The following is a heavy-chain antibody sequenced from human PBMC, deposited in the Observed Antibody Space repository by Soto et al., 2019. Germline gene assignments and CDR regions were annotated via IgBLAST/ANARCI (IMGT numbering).Heavy chain of an antibody. J-gene: IGHJ6*02. D-gene: IGHD3-3*01. CDR3: SRYLGAFPSDFWSVSHYVYYGMDI. CDR1: GYTFSNYA. V-gene: IGHV1-3*01. CDR2: INGGNGNT. Sequence: QAQVVQSGAEVKKPGASVKVSCKASGYTFSNYAMHWVRQAPGQRLEWMGWINGGNGNTKYPQKFQGRVTITRDTSAITDYREFSSLIPEDTADYYCSRYLGAFPSDFWSVSHYVYYGMDICGQGTTVTVSS.